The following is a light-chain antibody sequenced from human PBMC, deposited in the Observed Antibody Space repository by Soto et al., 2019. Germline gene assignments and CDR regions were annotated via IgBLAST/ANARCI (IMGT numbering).Light chain of an antibody. CDR3: SSYTSSSTR. V-gene: IGLV2-14*01. Sequence: QSALNQPASGSGSPGQSITISCTGNSSVVGGYNYVSWYQQHPGKAPKLMIYDVSNRPSGVSNRFSGSKSGNTASLTISGLQAEDEADYYCSSYTSSSTRFGTGTKVTVL. CDR1: SSVVGGYNY. CDR2: DVS. J-gene: IGLJ1*01.